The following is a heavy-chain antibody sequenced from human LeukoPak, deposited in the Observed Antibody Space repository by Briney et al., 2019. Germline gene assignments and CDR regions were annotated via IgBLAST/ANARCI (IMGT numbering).Heavy chain of an antibody. Sequence: ASVKVSCKASGYTFTGYYMQWVGQAPGQGLEWMGWINPNSGGTNYAQKFQGRVTMTRDTSISTAYMELSRLRSDDTAVYYCARVDRYGAGSHFDYWGQGTLVTVSS. CDR1: GYTFTGYY. D-gene: IGHD3-10*01. CDR3: ARVDRYGAGSHFDY. J-gene: IGHJ4*02. CDR2: INPNSGGT. V-gene: IGHV1-2*02.